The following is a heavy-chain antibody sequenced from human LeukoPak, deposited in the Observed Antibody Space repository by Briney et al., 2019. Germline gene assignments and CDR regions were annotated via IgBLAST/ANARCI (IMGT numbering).Heavy chain of an antibody. CDR1: GGSISSYY. CDR2: IYTSGST. V-gene: IGHV4-4*07. Sequence: SETLSLTCTVPGGSISSYYWSWIRQPAGKGLEWIGRIYTSGSTNYNPSLKSRVTISVDKSKNQFSLKLNSVTAADTAVYYCARYMAYSSSWSYYYYMDVWGKGTTVTVSS. CDR3: ARYMAYSSSWSYYYYMDV. J-gene: IGHJ6*03. D-gene: IGHD6-13*01.